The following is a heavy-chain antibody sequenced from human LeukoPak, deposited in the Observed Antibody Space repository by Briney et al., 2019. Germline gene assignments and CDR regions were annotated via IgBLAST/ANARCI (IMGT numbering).Heavy chain of an antibody. D-gene: IGHD5-24*01. J-gene: IGHJ5*02. Sequence: SETLSLTCTVSGYPISSGYYWGWIRQPPGKGLEWIGSIYHSGSTYYNPSLKSRVTISLDTSKNQFSLKLSSVTAADTAMYYCARDLSRDGCNRWGQGTLVTVSS. V-gene: IGHV4-38-2*02. CDR1: GYPISSGYY. CDR3: ARDLSRDGCNR. CDR2: IYHSGST.